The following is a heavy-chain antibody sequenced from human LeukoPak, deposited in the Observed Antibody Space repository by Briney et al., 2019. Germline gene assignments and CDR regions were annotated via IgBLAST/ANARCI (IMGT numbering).Heavy chain of an antibody. CDR2: INHSGST. J-gene: IGHJ5*02. D-gene: IGHD3-10*01. Sequence: SETLSLTCAVYGGSFSGYYWSWIRQPPGKGLEWIGEINHSGSTNYNPSLKSRVTISVDTSKNQFSLKLSSVTAADTAVYYCARRRRWGSGSYGNWFDPWGQGTLVTVSS. CDR3: ARRRRWGSGSYGNWFDP. V-gene: IGHV4-34*01. CDR1: GGSFSGYY.